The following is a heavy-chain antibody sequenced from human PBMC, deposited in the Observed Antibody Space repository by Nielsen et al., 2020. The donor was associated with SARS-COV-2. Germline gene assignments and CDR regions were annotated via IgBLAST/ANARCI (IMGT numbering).Heavy chain of an antibody. Sequence: ASVKVSCKASGYTFTSYYMHWVRQAPGQGLEWMGIINPSGGSTSYAQKFQGRVTMTRDTSTSTVYMELSSLRSEDTAVYYCARECMPGIVGAPACMDVWGQGTTVTVSS. CDR1: GYTFTSYY. V-gene: IGHV1-46*01. CDR2: INPSGGST. J-gene: IGHJ6*02. D-gene: IGHD1-26*01. CDR3: ARECMPGIVGAPACMDV.